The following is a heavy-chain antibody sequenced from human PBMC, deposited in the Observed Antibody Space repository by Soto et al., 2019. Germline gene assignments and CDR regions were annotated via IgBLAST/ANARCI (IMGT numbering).Heavy chain of an antibody. V-gene: IGHV1-18*01. CDR3: ARAPREVVPPAIRRWFDP. J-gene: IGHJ5*02. Sequence: ASVKVSCKASGYTFTSYGISWVRQAPGQGLEWMGWISAYNGNTNYAQKLQGRVTMTTDTSTSTAYMELRSLRSDDTAVYYCARAPREVVPPAIRRWFDPWGQGTPVTVSS. CDR1: GYTFTSYG. D-gene: IGHD2-2*01. CDR2: ISAYNGNT.